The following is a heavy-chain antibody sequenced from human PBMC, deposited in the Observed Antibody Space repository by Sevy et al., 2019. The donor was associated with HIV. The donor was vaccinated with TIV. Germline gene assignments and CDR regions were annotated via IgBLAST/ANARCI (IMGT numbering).Heavy chain of an antibody. J-gene: IGHJ5*02. CDR3: ARHALRRIQLWLPGHNWFDP. V-gene: IGHV4-39*01. D-gene: IGHD5-18*01. Sequence: SETLSLTCTVSGGSISSSSYYWGWIRQPPGKGLEWIGSIYYSGSTYYNPSLKSRVTISVDTSKNQFSLKLSSVTAADTAVYYCARHALRRIQLWLPGHNWFDPWGQGTLVTVSS. CDR1: GGSISSSSYY. CDR2: IYYSGST.